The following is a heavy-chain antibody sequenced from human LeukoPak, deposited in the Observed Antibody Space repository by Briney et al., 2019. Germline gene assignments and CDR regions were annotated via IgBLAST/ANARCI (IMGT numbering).Heavy chain of an antibody. J-gene: IGHJ4*02. CDR3: VKDGMAVAGTAPLDY. CDR1: GFTFSSYA. D-gene: IGHD6-19*01. Sequence: PGGSLRLSCSASGFTFSSYAMHWVRQAPGKGLEYVSVISSSGDSTYYTDSVKGRFTISRDSSKNTLYLQMSSLRPEDAAVYYCVKDGMAVAGTAPLDYWGQGTLVTVSS. CDR2: ISSSGDST. V-gene: IGHV3-64D*09.